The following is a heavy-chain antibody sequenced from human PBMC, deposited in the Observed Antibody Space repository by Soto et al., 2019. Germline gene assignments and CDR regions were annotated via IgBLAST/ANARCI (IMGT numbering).Heavy chain of an antibody. Sequence: PGGSLRLSCAASGFTFSSYSMNWVRQAPGKGLEWVSSISSSSSYIYYADSVKGRFTISRDNAKNSLYLQMNSLRAEDTAVYYCARDGGDCSGGSCYSFPYYYGMDVWGQGTTVTVSS. CDR3: ARDGGDCSGGSCYSFPYYYGMDV. V-gene: IGHV3-21*01. CDR1: GFTFSSYS. D-gene: IGHD2-15*01. CDR2: ISSSSSYI. J-gene: IGHJ6*02.